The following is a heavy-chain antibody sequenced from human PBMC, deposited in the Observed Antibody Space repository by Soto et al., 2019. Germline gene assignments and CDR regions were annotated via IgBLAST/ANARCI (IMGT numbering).Heavy chain of an antibody. CDR3: APITIAAAGSIIDY. Sequence: SGPPLVNPTQTLTLPCTFSGFSRSTSGMCVSGVHRPPGTALKWLALIDWDDDKYYSTSLKTRLTISKDTPKNQDVFTKTNMDPVDTATYYCAPITIAAAGSIIDYWGQGTLVTVSS. D-gene: IGHD6-13*01. CDR2: IDWDDDK. CDR1: GFSRSTSGMC. J-gene: IGHJ4*02. V-gene: IGHV2-70*20.